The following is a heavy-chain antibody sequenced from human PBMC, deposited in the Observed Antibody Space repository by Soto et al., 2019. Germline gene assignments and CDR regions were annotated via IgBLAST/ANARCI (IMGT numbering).Heavy chain of an antibody. V-gene: IGHV4-61*01. J-gene: IGHJ4*02. D-gene: IGHD6-19*01. CDR1: GGSVSSGSYY. CDR2: IYYSGST. Sequence: SETLSLTCTFSGGSVSSGSYYWSWIRQPPGKGLEWIGYIYYSGSTNYNPSLKSRVTISVDTSKNQFSLKLSSVTAADTAVYYCARDSPASSGWTYYFDYWGQGTLVTAPQ. CDR3: ARDSPASSGWTYYFDY.